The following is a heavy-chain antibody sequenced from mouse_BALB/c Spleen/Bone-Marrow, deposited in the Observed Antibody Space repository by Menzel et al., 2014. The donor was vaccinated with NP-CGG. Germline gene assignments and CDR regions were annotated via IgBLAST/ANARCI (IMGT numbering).Heavy chain of an antibody. J-gene: IGHJ3*01. D-gene: IGHD2-2*01. V-gene: IGHV1S16*01. CDR1: GYTFTSYY. CDR2: INPSNGGA. Sequence: GAELVKPGASVKLSCKASGYTFTSYYMYWVKQRPGQGLEWIGEINPSNGGADFNEKFKIKATLTVDKSSSTAYMQLSSLTSEDSAVYYCTTSRGYNWFAYWGQGTLVTVSA. CDR3: TTSRGYNWFAY.